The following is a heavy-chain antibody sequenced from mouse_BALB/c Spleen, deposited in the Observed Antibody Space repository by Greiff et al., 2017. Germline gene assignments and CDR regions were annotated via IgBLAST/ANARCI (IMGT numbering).Heavy chain of an antibody. J-gene: IGHJ4*01. CDR1: GYTFTSYY. Sequence: VKLQESGPELVKPGASVRISCKASGYTFTSYYIHWVKQRPGQGLEWIGWIYPGNVNTKYNEKFKGKATLTADKSSSTAYMQLSSLTSEDSAVYFCARDWDVNAMDYWGQGTSVTVSS. CDR2: IYPGNVNT. V-gene: IGHV1S56*01. D-gene: IGHD4-1*01. CDR3: ARDWDVNAMDY.